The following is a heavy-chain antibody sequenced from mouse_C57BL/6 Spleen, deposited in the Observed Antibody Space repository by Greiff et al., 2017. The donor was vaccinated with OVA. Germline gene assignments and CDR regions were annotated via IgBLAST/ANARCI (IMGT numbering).Heavy chain of an antibody. CDR3: APSYYGSRGWYFDV. CDR1: GYAFSSSW. CDR2: IYPGDGDT. V-gene: IGHV1-82*01. D-gene: IGHD1-1*01. Sequence: VQLQQSGPELVKPGASVKISCKASGYAFSSSWMNWVKQRPGKGLEWIGRIYPGDGDTNYNGKFKGKATLTADKSSSTAYMQLSSLTSEDSAVYFCAPSYYGSRGWYFDVWGTGTTVTVSS. J-gene: IGHJ1*03.